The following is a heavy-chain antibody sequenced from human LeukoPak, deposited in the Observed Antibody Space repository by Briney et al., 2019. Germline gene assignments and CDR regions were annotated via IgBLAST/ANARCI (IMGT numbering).Heavy chain of an antibody. D-gene: IGHD3-10*01. Sequence: GGSLRLSCAPSGFTVSSNYMIWVRHAPGPGVEWGSVINSGGSTNYADSVKGRFTISRDNSKNTLYLQMNSLRAEDTAVYYCARDLYYYGSGSDNFLYYWGQGTLVTVSS. CDR1: GFTVSSNY. J-gene: IGHJ4*02. CDR2: INSGGST. CDR3: ARDLYYYGSGSDNFLYY. V-gene: IGHV3-53*01.